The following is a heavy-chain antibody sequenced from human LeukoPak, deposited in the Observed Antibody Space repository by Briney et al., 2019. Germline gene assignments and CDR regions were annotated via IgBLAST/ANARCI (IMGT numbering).Heavy chain of an antibody. CDR3: AESRRRIETFDY. D-gene: IGHD5-24*01. CDR2: IYYSGST. Sequence: SETLSLTCTVSGDSISSSSYSWGWIRQPPGKGLEWIGIIYYSGSTYYNPSLKSRVTISVDTSKNQFYLRLSSVTAADTAVYYCAESRRRIETFDYWGQGTLVTVSS. V-gene: IGHV4-39*01. J-gene: IGHJ4*02. CDR1: GDSISSSSYS.